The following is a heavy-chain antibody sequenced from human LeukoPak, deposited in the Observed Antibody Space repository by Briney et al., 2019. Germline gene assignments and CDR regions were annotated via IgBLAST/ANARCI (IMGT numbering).Heavy chain of an antibody. CDR1: GYTSSSYG. CDR2: ISAYNGNT. V-gene: IGHV1-18*01. D-gene: IGHD3-16*02. CDR3: ARVGGFDDYVWGSYRYSWFDP. Sequence: ASVKVSCKSSGYTSSSYGISWIRQAPGQGLEWMGWISAYNGNTNYAQKLQGRVTMTTDTSTSTAYMELRSLRSDDTAVYYCARVGGFDDYVWGSYRYSWFDPWGQGTLVTVSS. J-gene: IGHJ5*02.